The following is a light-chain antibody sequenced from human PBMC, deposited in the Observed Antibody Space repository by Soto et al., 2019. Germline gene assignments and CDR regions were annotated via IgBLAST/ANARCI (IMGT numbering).Light chain of an antibody. CDR2: DAS. CDR3: QQRST. Sequence: EIVLTQSPATLSLSPWERATLSCRASQSVSSYLAWYQQKPGQAPRLLTYDASNRATGIPARFSGSGSGTDFTLTISSLEPADFAVYYCQQRSTFGQGTRLEIK. CDR1: QSVSSY. V-gene: IGKV3-11*01. J-gene: IGKJ5*01.